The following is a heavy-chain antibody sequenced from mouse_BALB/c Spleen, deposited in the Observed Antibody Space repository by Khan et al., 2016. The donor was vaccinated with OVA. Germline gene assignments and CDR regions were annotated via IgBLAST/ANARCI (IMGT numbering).Heavy chain of an antibody. J-gene: IGHJ2*03. D-gene: IGHD1-1*01. Sequence: EVELVESGGDLVKPGGSLKLSCAASGFTFSDYGMSWVRQTPEERLEWVATISSGGSFTYYLASVKGRFTVSRDSAKNTLYLQMSSLRSEDTAMCYCTRTPGYYGSNYFDQWGQGTSLTVSS. CDR3: TRTPGYYGSNYFDQ. CDR1: GFTFSDYG. V-gene: IGHV5-9-3*01. CDR2: ISSGGSFT.